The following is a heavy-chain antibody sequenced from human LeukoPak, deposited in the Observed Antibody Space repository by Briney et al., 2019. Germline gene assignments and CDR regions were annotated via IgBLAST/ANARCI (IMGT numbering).Heavy chain of an antibody. CDR3: AREPYYDFWSGYAASYYFDY. CDR1: GGSISSYY. Sequence: PSETLSLTCTVSGGSISSYYWSWIRQPAGKGLEWIGRIYTSGSTNYNPSLKSRVTMSVDTSKNQFSLKLSSVTAADTAVYYCAREPYYDFWSGYAASYYFDYWGQGTLVTVSS. J-gene: IGHJ4*02. V-gene: IGHV4-4*07. D-gene: IGHD3-3*01. CDR2: IYTSGST.